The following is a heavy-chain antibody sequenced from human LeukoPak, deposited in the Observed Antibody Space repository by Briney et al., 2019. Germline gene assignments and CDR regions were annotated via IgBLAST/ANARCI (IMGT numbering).Heavy chain of an antibody. CDR1: GGSVSSGSYY. Sequence: SETLSLTCTVSGGSVSSGSYYWSWIRQPPGKGLEWIGYIYYSGNTNYTPSLKSRVTISVDTSKNQFSLRLSSVTAADTAVYFCARGPPTDYYDSSGFYYVFDYWGQGTLVTVSS. CDR2: IYYSGNT. V-gene: IGHV4-61*01. J-gene: IGHJ4*02. CDR3: ARGPPTDYYDSSGFYYVFDY. D-gene: IGHD3-22*01.